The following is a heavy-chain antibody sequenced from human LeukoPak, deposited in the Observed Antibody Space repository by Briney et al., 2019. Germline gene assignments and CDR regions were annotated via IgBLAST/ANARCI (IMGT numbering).Heavy chain of an antibody. J-gene: IGHJ4*02. CDR3: ARVSFYDSSGYRLLDY. CDR2: IYHSGST. V-gene: IGHV4-38-2*01. D-gene: IGHD3-22*01. Sequence: SETLSLTCAVSGQSISSDNYWGWIRQPPGKGLEWIGNIYHSGSTYYNPSLKSRVNISLDTSKNHFSLKLSSVTAADTAVYYCARVSFYDSSGYRLLDYWDQGMLVTVSS. CDR1: GQSISSDNY.